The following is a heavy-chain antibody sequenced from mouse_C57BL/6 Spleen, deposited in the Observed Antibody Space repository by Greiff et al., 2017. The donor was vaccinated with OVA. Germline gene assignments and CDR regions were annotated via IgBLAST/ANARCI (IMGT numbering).Heavy chain of an antibody. CDR2: INPSNGGT. Sequence: QVQLKESGTELVKPGASVKLSCKASGYTFTSYWMHWVKQRPGQGLEWIGNINPSNGGTNYNEKFKSKATLTVDKSSSTAYMQLSSLTSEDSAVYYCARGGYDERFDYWGQGTTLTVSS. CDR1: GYTFTSYW. V-gene: IGHV1-53*01. D-gene: IGHD2-3*01. CDR3: ARGGYDERFDY. J-gene: IGHJ2*01.